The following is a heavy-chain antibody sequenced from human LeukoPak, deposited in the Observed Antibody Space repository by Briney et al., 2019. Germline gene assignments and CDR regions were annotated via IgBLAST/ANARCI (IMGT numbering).Heavy chain of an antibody. V-gene: IGHV4-4*07. CDR2: IYTSGST. CDR3: ARDAHTYYDILTGYPVYYYYYMDV. CDR1: GGSISSYY. Sequence: PSETLSLTCTVSGGSISSYYWSWLRQPAGKGLEWIGRIYTSGSTNYNPSLKSRVTMSVDTSKNQFSLKLSSVTAADTALYYCARDAHTYYDILTGYPVYYYYYMDVWGKGTTVTISS. J-gene: IGHJ6*03. D-gene: IGHD3-9*01.